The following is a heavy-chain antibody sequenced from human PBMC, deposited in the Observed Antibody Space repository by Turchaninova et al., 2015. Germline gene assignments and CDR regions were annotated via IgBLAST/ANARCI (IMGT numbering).Heavy chain of an antibody. V-gene: IGHV3-48*03. CDR2: MSTSGTTI. Sequence: LGESGGGLVQPGGSLILSCAASGFIYSSNEVNWVRQAQGKGLEWISYMSTSGTTIDYADSVKGRFTISRDNAKNSLDLQMNSLRAEDTAVYYCARHTFSFFSFGGQGILVTVSS. J-gene: IGHJ4*02. CDR3: ARHTFSFFSF. CDR1: GFIYSSNE. D-gene: IGHD3-16*02.